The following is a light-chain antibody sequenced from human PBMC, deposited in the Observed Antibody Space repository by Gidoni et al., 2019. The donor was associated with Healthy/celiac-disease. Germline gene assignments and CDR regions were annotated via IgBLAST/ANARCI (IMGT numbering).Light chain of an antibody. V-gene: IGKV1-39*01. J-gene: IGKJ1*01. CDR2: AAS. CDR1: QRISSY. Sequence: DIQMTQSPSSLSASVGDRVTITCRASQRISSYLNWYQQKPGKAPKLLIYAASSLQSGVPSRFSGSGSGTDFTLTISSLQPEDFATYYCQQSYSTPRTFGQXTKVEIK. CDR3: QQSYSTPRT.